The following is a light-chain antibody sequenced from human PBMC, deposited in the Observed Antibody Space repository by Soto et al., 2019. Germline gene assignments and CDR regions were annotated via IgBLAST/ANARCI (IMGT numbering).Light chain of an antibody. CDR3: QQSYSTWWT. J-gene: IGKJ1*01. V-gene: IGKV1-9*01. CDR1: QGISSF. CDR2: SAS. Sequence: DIQLTQSPSFLSASVGDRVTITCRASQGISSFLAWFQQKPGKAPKLLIYSASTLQSGVPSRFSGSGSGTEFTLTISSLQPEDFATYYCQQSYSTWWTFGQGTKVDIK.